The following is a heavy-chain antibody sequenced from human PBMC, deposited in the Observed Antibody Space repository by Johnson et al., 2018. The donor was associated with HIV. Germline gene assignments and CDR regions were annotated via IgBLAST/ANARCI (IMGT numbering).Heavy chain of an antibody. J-gene: IGHJ3*02. CDR2: ITVSGDNT. CDR1: GFTFSDCA. D-gene: IGHD6-6*01. V-gene: IGHV3-23*04. Sequence: VQLVESGGGLVQHRGSLRLSCAASGFTFSDCAMSWVRQGPGKGLEWVSAITVSGDNTYYADSVKGRFTISRDNSKNTLYLQMSSLRADDTAVYYCAKGVRGSSCYDAFDIWGQGTMVTVS. CDR3: AKGVRGSSCYDAFDI.